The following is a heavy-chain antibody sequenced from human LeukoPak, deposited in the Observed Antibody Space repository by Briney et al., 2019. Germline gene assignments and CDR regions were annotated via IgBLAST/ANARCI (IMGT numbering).Heavy chain of an antibody. V-gene: IGHV3-21*01. Sequence: GGSLRLSCPASGFTFSDYSMSWVRQAPGKGLEWVSSISSSSDYIYYADSVKGRFTISRDNAGNSLYLQMNSLRAEDTAVYYCARSRSVSNYKGMDVWGQGTTVTVSS. CDR3: ARSRSVSNYKGMDV. CDR2: ISSSSDYI. CDR1: GFTFSDYS. D-gene: IGHD5/OR15-5a*01. J-gene: IGHJ6*02.